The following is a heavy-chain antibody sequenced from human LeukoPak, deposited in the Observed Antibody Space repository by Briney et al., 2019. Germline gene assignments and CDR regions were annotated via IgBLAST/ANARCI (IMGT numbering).Heavy chain of an antibody. CDR2: IYSGGST. CDR3: AKDSSGYPDYFDY. CDR1: GFTFRSHD. D-gene: IGHD3-22*01. Sequence: GGSLRLSCAASGFTFRSHDMSWVRQAPGKGLEWVSVIYSGGSTYYADSVKGRFTISRDNSKNSLYLQMNSLRAEDTAVYYCAKDSSGYPDYFDYWGQGTLVTVSS. J-gene: IGHJ4*02. V-gene: IGHV3-66*01.